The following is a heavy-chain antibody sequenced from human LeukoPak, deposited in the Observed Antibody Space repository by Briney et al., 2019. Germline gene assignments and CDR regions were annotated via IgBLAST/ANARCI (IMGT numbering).Heavy chain of an antibody. Sequence: GGSLRLSCAASGFTFSSYSMNWVRQAPGKGLEWVSYISSSSSTIYYADSVKGRFTISRDNAKNSLYLQMNSLRAEDTAVYYCALRAVAGTVDYWGQGTLVTVSS. CDR3: ALRAVAGTVDY. J-gene: IGHJ4*02. CDR1: GFTFSSYS. V-gene: IGHV3-48*01. D-gene: IGHD6-19*01. CDR2: ISSSSSTI.